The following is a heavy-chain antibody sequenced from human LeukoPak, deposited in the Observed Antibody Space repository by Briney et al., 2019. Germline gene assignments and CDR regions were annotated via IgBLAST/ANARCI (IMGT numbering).Heavy chain of an antibody. CDR3: ARGARYYDFLTGYSQRDVFDV. Sequence: PSETLSLTCTVSGGSISNYYWNWIRQPPGKGLEWIGYIYYSGSTNYNPSLKSRVTISVDTSKNQFCLKLSSVTAADTAVYYCARGARYYDFLTGYSQRDVFDVWGQGTLVTVSS. V-gene: IGHV4-59*01. CDR2: IYYSGST. J-gene: IGHJ3*01. CDR1: GGSISNYY. D-gene: IGHD3-9*01.